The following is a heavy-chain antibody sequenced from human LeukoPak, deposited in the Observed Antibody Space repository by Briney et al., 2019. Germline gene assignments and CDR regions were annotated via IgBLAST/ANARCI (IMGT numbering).Heavy chain of an antibody. V-gene: IGHV3-23*01. D-gene: IGHD1/OR15-1a*01. CDR2: ISDSGDRT. CDR3: ARWNNDWEFDY. CDR1: GFTFNKYD. J-gene: IGHJ4*02. Sequence: GSLRLSCAASGFTFNKYDMSWVRQVPGKGLEWVSGISDSGDRTYYADSVKGRFTISRDNAKNSLYLQMNSLRAEDTAVFYCARWNNDWEFDYWGQGTLVSVSS.